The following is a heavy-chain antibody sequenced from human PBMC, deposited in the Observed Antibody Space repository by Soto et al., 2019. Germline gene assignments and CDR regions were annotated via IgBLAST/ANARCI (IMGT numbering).Heavy chain of an antibody. V-gene: IGHV3-15*07. CDR3: TTDQLVGGYYFDY. CDR2: IKSKTDGGTT. D-gene: IGHD2-15*01. Sequence: EVQLVESGGGLVKPGGSLRLSCAASGFTFSNAWMNWVRQAPGKGLGGVGRIKSKTDGGTTDYAAPVKGRFTISRDDSKNTLYLQMNSLKTEDTAVYYCTTDQLVGGYYFDYWGQGTLVTVSS. J-gene: IGHJ4*02. CDR1: GFTFSNAW.